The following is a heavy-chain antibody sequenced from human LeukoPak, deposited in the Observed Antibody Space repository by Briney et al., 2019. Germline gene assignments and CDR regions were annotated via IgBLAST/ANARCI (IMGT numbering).Heavy chain of an antibody. CDR2: IYSDNT. V-gene: IGHV3-53*01. CDR3: ARRAGAYSHPYDY. J-gene: IGHJ4*02. Sequence: GGSLRLSCAASGFTFSSYWMSWVRQAPGKGLEWVSFIYSDNTHYSDSVKGRFTISRDNSKNTLYPQMNSLRAEDTAVYYCARRAGAYSHPYDYWGQGTLVTVSS. D-gene: IGHD4/OR15-4a*01. CDR1: GFTFSSYW.